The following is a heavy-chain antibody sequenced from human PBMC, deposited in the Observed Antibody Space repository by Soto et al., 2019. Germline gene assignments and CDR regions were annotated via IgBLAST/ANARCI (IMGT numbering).Heavy chain of an antibody. CDR3: METLTTSDS. CDR2: ISMKVNNYAT. D-gene: IGHD3-9*01. V-gene: IGHV3-73*01. J-gene: IGHJ4*02. Sequence: EVQLVESGGGLVQPGGSLKLSCAASGFSFSDSEMHWVRQASGRGLEWVGRISMKVNNYATTYAESVKGRFTVSRDDSKNTAYLQMNSLKSDDTAVYYCMETLTTSDSWGQGTLVTVSS. CDR1: GFSFSDSE.